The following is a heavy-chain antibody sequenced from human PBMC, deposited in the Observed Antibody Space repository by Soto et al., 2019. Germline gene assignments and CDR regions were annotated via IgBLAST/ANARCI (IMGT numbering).Heavy chain of an antibody. CDR1: GGSFSGYY. J-gene: IGHJ3*01. CDR2: INHSGST. D-gene: IGHD3-10*01. Sequence: SETLSLTCAVYGGSFSGYYWSWIRQPPGKGLEWIGEINHSGSTNYNPSLKSRISIDPDTSKNQFSLHLNSVTPEDTAVYYCVRENTLVRGVLDAFDLWGQGTMVTVSS. V-gene: IGHV4-34*01. CDR3: VRENTLVRGVLDAFDL.